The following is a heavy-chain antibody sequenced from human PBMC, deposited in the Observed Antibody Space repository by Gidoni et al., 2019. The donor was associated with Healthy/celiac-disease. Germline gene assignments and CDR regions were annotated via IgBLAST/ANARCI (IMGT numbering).Heavy chain of an antibody. V-gene: IGHV3-23*01. CDR3: AKVPGSYGGYFDY. D-gene: IGHD1-26*01. J-gene: IGHJ4*02. Sequence: EVQLLESGGGLVQPGGSLRLSCAASGFPFSSYAMSWVRQAPGKGLEWVSAISGSGGSTYYADSVKGRFTISRDNSKNTLYLQMNSLRAEDTAVYYCAKVPGSYGGYFDYWGQGTLVTVSS. CDR2: ISGSGGST. CDR1: GFPFSSYA.